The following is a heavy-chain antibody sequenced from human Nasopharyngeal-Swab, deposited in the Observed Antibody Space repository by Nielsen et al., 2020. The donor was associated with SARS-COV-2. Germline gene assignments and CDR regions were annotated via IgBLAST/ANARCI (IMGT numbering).Heavy chain of an antibody. J-gene: IGHJ3*02. V-gene: IGHV3-49*04. CDR1: GFTFGDYA. D-gene: IGHD3-9*01. Sequence: GGSLRLSCTASGFTFGDYAMSWVRQAPGKGLEWVGFIRSKAYGGTTEYAASVKGRFTISRDDSKSIAYLQMNSLKTEDTAVYYCTSRLRYFDWFQKGIDAFDIWGQGTMVTVSS. CDR2: IRSKAYGGTT. CDR3: TSRLRYFDWFQKGIDAFDI.